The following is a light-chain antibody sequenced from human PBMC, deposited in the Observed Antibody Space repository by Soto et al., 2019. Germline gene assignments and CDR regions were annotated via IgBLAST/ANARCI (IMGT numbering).Light chain of an antibody. V-gene: IGKV3-20*01. J-gene: IGKJ4*01. Sequence: ELVLTQSPGTLSLFPGERATLSCRASQSIDSISLAWYQHKPGQAPRLLIYGASSRSTAIPDRFSGSGSGTDFTLTISRLEPEDVAVYYCQHYDSSLSTFGGGTKVEIK. CDR2: GAS. CDR3: QHYDSSLST. CDR1: QSIDSIS.